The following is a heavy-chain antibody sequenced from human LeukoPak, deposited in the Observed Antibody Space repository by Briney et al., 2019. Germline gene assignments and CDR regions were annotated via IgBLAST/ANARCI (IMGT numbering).Heavy chain of an antibody. CDR3: ARGPRDY. CDR1: GGTFSSYA. Sequence: GASVKVSCKASGGTFSSYAINWVRQATGQGLEWMGWMNPKSGNTGYAQKFQGRVTMTRNTSISTAYMELSSLSSEDTAVYYCARGPRDYWGQGTLVTVSS. J-gene: IGHJ4*02. CDR2: MNPKSGNT. V-gene: IGHV1-8*02.